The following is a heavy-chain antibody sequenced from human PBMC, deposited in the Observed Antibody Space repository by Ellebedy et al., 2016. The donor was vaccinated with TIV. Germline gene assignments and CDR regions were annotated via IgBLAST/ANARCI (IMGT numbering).Heavy chain of an antibody. Sequence: GGSLRLXXAASGFTFNRYSMNWVRQAPGKGLEWVSYISDTAGSMYYADSVKGRFTISRDSAKNSLYLQMNSLRDEDTAVYYCARSRAHYYYYGMDVWGQGTTVTVSS. J-gene: IGHJ6*02. CDR2: ISDTAGSM. CDR3: ARSRAHYYYYGMDV. CDR1: GFTFNRYS. V-gene: IGHV3-48*02.